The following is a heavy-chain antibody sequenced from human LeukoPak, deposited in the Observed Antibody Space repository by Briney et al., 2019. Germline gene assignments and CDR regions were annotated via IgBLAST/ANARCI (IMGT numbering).Heavy chain of an antibody. D-gene: IGHD4-11*01. CDR2: IYYSGST. CDR1: GGSIISGGYY. Sequence: SETLSFTCIVSGGSIISGGYYWSWIRQHPGKGLEWIGYIYYSGSTYYNPSLKSRVTISVDTSKNQFSLKLRSVTAADTAVYYCARYASDYSDYYGMDVWGQGTTVTVSS. CDR3: ARYASDYSDYYGMDV. J-gene: IGHJ6*02. V-gene: IGHV4-31*03.